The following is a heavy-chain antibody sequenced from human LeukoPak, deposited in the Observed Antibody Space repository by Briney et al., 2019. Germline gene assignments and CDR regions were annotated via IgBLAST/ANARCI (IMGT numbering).Heavy chain of an antibody. CDR3: ARDDFWSGPYYYGMDV. J-gene: IGHJ6*02. CDR2: IYSGGST. Sequence: GGSLRLSCAASGFTFSSSAMSWVRQAPGKGLEWVSVIYSGGSTYYADSVKGRFTISRDNSKNTLYLQMNSLRAEDTAVYYCARDDFWSGPYYYGMDVWGQGTTVTVSS. D-gene: IGHD3-3*01. V-gene: IGHV3-53*01. CDR1: GFTFSSSA.